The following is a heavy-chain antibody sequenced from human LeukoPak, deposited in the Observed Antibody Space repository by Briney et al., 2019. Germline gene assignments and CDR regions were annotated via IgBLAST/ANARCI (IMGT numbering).Heavy chain of an antibody. Sequence: SETLSLTCAVYGGSFSGYYWSWIRQPPGKGLEWIGEINHSGSTNYNPSLKSRVTISVDTSKNQFSLNLSSVTAADTAVYYCARSRRRLYFDYWGQGTLVTVSS. CDR1: GGSFSGYY. J-gene: IGHJ4*02. CDR3: ARSRRRLYFDY. D-gene: IGHD3-16*01. CDR2: INHSGST. V-gene: IGHV4-34*01.